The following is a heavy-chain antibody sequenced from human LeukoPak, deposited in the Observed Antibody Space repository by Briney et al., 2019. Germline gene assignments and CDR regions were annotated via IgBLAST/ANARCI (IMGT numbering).Heavy chain of an antibody. CDR3: ARDESGDFDY. J-gene: IGHJ4*02. Sequence: ASVKVCCKASGYTFTVYYMHWVRQAPGQGLEWMGRINPNSGGTNYAQKFQGRVTMTRATSISTAYMELSRLRSDDTAVYYCARDESGDFDYWGQGTLVTVSS. V-gene: IGHV1-2*06. D-gene: IGHD3-10*01. CDR1: GYTFTVYY. CDR2: INPNSGGT.